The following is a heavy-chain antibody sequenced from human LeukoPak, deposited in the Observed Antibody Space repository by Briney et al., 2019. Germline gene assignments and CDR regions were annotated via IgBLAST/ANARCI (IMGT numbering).Heavy chain of an antibody. V-gene: IGHV3-23*01. D-gene: IGHD6-19*01. CDR2: ISGSGGST. Sequence: GGTLRLSCAASGFTFSSYGMSSVRQAPGKGLEWVSAISGSGGSTYYADSVKGRFTISRDNAKNSLYLQMNSLRAEDTAVYYCAKSPSSGWRGYYYYYYMDVWGKGTTVTVSS. J-gene: IGHJ6*03. CDR3: AKSPSSGWRGYYYYYYMDV. CDR1: GFTFSSYG.